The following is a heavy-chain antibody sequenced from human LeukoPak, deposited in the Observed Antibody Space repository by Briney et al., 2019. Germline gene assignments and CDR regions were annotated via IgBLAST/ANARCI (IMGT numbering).Heavy chain of an antibody. Sequence: KPSETLSLTCTVSGGSISTSDYLWAWVRQPPGKGLEWIGDFYYYGVTSYSPSLKSRVTISVDTSKNQFSLNLTSVTAADTAVYYCVRRNYVSGRIDPWGQGTLVTVSS. CDR1: GGSISTSDYL. V-gene: IGHV4-39*01. CDR2: FYYYGVT. D-gene: IGHD3-16*01. CDR3: VRRNYVSGRIDP. J-gene: IGHJ5*02.